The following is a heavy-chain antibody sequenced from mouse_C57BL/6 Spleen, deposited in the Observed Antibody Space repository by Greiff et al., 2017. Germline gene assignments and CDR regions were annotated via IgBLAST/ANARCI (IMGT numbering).Heavy chain of an antibody. CDR1: GFTFSSYA. CDR2: ISSGGDYI. J-gene: IGHJ1*03. Sequence: EVKLMESGEGLVKPGGSLKLSCAASGFTFSSYAMSWVRQTPEKRLEWVAYISSGGDYIYYADNVKGRFTISRDNARNTLYLQMSSLKSEDTAMYYCTRDDGYVLYFDVWGTGTTVTVSS. V-gene: IGHV5-9-1*02. D-gene: IGHD2-3*01. CDR3: TRDDGYVLYFDV.